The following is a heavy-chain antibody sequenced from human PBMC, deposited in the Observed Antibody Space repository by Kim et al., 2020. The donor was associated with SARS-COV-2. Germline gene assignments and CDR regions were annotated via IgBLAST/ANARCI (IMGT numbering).Heavy chain of an antibody. D-gene: IGHD5-12*01. V-gene: IGHV1-2*02. Sequence: ASVKVSCKASGYTFTGYYMHWVRQAPGQGLEWMGWINPVSGVTKYAQKFQDRVTMTRDTSITTAYLELTRLTSDDTAMYYCARVGPGYTDGVEPWGQG. CDR2: INPVSGVT. J-gene: IGHJ5*02. CDR3: ARVGPGYTDGVEP. CDR1: GYTFTGYY.